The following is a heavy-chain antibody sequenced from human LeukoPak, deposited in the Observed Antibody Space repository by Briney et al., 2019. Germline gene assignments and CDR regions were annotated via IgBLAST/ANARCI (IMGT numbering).Heavy chain of an antibody. CDR1: GFTFSTYE. V-gene: IGHV3-48*03. Sequence: GGSLRLSCAASGFTFSTYEMNWVRQAPGKGLECVSYISSTGSNIYYEDSVKGRFTISRDNAKNSLYLLMNSLRTEDTAVYYCAATYYYDGSGDYWGQGTLVTVSS. CDR2: ISSTGSNI. J-gene: IGHJ4*02. CDR3: AATYYYDGSGDY. D-gene: IGHD3-22*01.